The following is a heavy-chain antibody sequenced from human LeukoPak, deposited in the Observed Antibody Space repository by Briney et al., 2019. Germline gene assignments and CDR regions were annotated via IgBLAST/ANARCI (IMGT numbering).Heavy chain of an antibody. Sequence: SETLSLTCTVSGGSISSGSYYWGWIRQPPGKGLEWIGSIYYSGSTYYNPSLKSRVTISVDKSKNQFSPKLSSVTAADTAVYYCASSGIAAAGDMDVWGKGTTVTVSS. V-gene: IGHV4-39*07. CDR2: IYYSGST. CDR1: GGSISSGSYY. CDR3: ASSGIAAAGDMDV. J-gene: IGHJ6*03. D-gene: IGHD6-13*01.